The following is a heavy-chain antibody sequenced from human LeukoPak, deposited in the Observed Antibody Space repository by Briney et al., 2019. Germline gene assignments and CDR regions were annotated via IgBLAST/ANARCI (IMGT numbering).Heavy chain of an antibody. CDR1: GGTSSSYA. CDR3: ASQPSGGSAWEGIDP. Sequence: ASVKVSCKASGGTSSSYAITWVRQAPGQGLEWMGGIIPIFGTVNSAQKFQGRVTITADKSASTAYMELSSLRSEDTAVYYCASQPSGGSAWEGIDPWGQGTLVTVSS. D-gene: IGHD2-15*01. J-gene: IGHJ5*02. CDR2: IIPIFGTV. V-gene: IGHV1-69*06.